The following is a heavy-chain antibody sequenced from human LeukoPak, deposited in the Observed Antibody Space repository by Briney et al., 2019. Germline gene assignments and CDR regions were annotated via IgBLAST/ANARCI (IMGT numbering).Heavy chain of an antibody. Sequence: SETLSLTCTVSGGSISSSSYYWGWIRQPPGKGLEWIGSIYYSGTTYYNPSLKSRATISVDTSKNQFSLKLSSVTAADTAVYYCVRGRYSSGWFKDKNWFDPWGQGIPVTVSS. CDR3: VRGRYSSGWFKDKNWFDP. V-gene: IGHV4-39*07. J-gene: IGHJ5*02. CDR2: IYYSGTT. D-gene: IGHD6-19*01. CDR1: GGSISSSSYY.